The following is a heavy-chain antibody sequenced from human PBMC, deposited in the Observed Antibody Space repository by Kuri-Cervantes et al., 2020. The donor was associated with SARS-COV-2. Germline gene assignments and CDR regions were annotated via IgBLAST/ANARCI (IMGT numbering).Heavy chain of an antibody. V-gene: IGHV1-69*06. CDR2: IIPIFGTA. J-gene: IGHJ6*02. Sequence: SVKVSCKASGGTFSSYAISWVRQAPGQGLEWMGGIIPIFGTANYAQKFQGRVTITADKSTSTAYMELSSLRSDDTAVYYCARFRHRGGYNWNRPDYYYGMDVWGQGTTVTVSS. CDR3: ARFRHRGGYNWNRPDYYYGMDV. D-gene: IGHD1-20*01. CDR1: GGTFSSYA.